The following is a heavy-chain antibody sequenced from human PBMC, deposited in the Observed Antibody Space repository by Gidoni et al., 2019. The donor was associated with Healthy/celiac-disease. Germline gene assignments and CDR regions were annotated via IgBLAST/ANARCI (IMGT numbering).Heavy chain of an antibody. D-gene: IGHD3-16*02. V-gene: IGHV1-69*01. CDR1: GATFSSYA. Sequence: QVQLVQSGAEVKKPGSSVKVSCKASGATFSSYAISWVRQAPGQGLEWMGGIIPIFGTANYGQKFQGRVTITADESTSTAYMELSSLRSEDTAVYYCARLDGDMITFGGVIADYWGQGTLFTVSS. CDR2: IIPIFGTA. J-gene: IGHJ4*02. CDR3: ARLDGDMITFGGVIADY.